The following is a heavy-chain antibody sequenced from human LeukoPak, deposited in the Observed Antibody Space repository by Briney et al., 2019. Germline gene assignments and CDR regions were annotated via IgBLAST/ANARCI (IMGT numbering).Heavy chain of an antibody. V-gene: IGHV4-59*12. CDR2: IYYSGST. Sequence: SETLSLTCTVSGGSISSYYWSWIRQPPGRGLEWIGYIYYSGSTDYNPSLKSRVILSVDTSKNQFSMKLSSVTAADTAVYYCARGKQAARGYWSQGTLVTVSS. CDR1: GGSISSYY. J-gene: IGHJ4*02. D-gene: IGHD6-6*01. CDR3: ARGKQAARGY.